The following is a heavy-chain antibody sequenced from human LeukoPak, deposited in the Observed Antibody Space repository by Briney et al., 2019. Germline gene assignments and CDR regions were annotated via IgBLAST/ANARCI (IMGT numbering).Heavy chain of an antibody. CDR1: GGSISSSSYY. CDR2: IYYSGST. Sequence: SETLSLTYTVSGGSISSSSYYWGWIRQPPGKGLEWIGSIYYSGSTYYNPSLKSRVTISVDTSKNQFSLKLSSVTAADTAVYYCARPRWDSSGYYGIDIWGQGTMVTVSS. V-gene: IGHV4-39*01. J-gene: IGHJ3*02. D-gene: IGHD3-22*01. CDR3: ARPRWDSSGYYGIDI.